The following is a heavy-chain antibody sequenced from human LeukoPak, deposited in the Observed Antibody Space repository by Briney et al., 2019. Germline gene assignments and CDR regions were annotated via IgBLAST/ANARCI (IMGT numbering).Heavy chain of an antibody. Sequence: GGSLRLSCAASGFTFSSYAMSWVRQARGKGLEWVSAISGSGGSTYYADSAKGRFTISRDNSKNTLYLQMNSLRAEDTAVYYCAKKSGSYSFDYWGQGTLVTVSS. CDR1: GFTFSSYA. V-gene: IGHV3-23*01. CDR3: AKKSGSYSFDY. D-gene: IGHD1-26*01. J-gene: IGHJ4*02. CDR2: ISGSGGST.